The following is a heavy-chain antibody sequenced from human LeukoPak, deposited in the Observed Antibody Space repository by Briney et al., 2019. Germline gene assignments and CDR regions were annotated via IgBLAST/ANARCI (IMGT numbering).Heavy chain of an antibody. D-gene: IGHD4-17*01. J-gene: IGHJ4*02. CDR2: INPNSGGT. Sequence: ASVKVSCKASGYTFTGYYMHWVRQAPGQGLEWMGWINPNSGGTNYAQKFQGRVTMTRDTSISTAYMELSRLRSDDTAVYYCARGPLMTTVTTSTYWGQGTLVTVSS. CDR1: GYTFTGYY. CDR3: ARGPLMTTVTTSTY. V-gene: IGHV1-2*02.